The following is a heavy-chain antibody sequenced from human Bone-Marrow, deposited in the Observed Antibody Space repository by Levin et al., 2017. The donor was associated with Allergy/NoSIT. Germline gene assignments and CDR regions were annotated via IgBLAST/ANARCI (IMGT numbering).Heavy chain of an antibody. V-gene: IGHV4-31*03. CDR3: GGEDNSSEGWFDP. CDR2: IYYSGSA. J-gene: IGHJ5*02. Sequence: RTSETLSLTCTVSGASISSEGYYWTWIRQFPGKGLEWIGYIYYSGSAYYNPSLQSRVTMSLDTSKNQFSLKLNSVTAADTAVYYCGGEDNSSEGWFDPWGQGTLVTVSS. D-gene: IGHD6-25*01. CDR1: GASISSEGYY.